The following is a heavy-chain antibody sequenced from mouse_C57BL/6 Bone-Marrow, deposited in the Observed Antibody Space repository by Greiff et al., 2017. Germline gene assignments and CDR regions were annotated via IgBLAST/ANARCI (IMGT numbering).Heavy chain of an antibody. CDR2: INPGSGGT. J-gene: IGHJ1*03. V-gene: IGHV1-54*01. CDR3: AREGAMVTHWYFDV. D-gene: IGHD2-2*01. Sequence: QVQLQQSGAELVRPGTSVKVSCKASGYSFTNYLIEWVKQRPGQVLEWIGVINPGSGGTNYNEKFKGKATLTADKSSSTDYMQLSSLTSEDSAVYFCAREGAMVTHWYFDVWGTGTTVTVSS. CDR1: GYSFTNYL.